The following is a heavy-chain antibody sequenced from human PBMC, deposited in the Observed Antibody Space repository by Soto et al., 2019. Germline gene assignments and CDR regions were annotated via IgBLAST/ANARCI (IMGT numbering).Heavy chain of an antibody. D-gene: IGHD6-13*01. CDR3: ASRIAAAGTYWFDP. V-gene: IGHV3-21*01. Sequence: EVQLVESGGGLVKPGGSPRLSCAASGFTFSSYSMNWVRQAPGKGLEWVSSISSSSSYIYYADSVKGRFTISRDNAKNSLYLQMNSLRAEDTAVYYSASRIAAAGTYWFDPWGQGTLVTVSS. J-gene: IGHJ5*02. CDR1: GFTFSSYS. CDR2: ISSSSSYI.